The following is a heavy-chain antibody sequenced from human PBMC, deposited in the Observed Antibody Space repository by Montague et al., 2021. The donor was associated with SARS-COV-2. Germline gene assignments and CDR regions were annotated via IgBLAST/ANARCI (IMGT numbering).Heavy chain of an antibody. J-gene: IGHJ4*02. CDR3: ARLYGSSFDY. CDR1: GGSVSRISSH. V-gene: IGHV4-39*01. CDR2: FYYAGGT. D-gene: IGHD4-17*01. Sequence: SETLSLTCTVSGGSVSRISSHWGWIRQPPGKGLEYIGSFYYAGGTQYNPSLKNRVTITVDTSNDQFSLKMNSVTDADTAVYFCARLYGSSFDYWGQGTLVTVPS.